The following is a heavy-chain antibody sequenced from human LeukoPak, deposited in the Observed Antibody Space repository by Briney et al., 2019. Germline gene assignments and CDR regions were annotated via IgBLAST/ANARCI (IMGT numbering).Heavy chain of an antibody. J-gene: IGHJ4*02. CDR2: IIPIFGTA. CDR3: ARDPGYRQLVGQPYYFDY. D-gene: IGHD6-13*01. V-gene: IGHV1-69*05. Sequence: SVKVSCKASGGTFSSYAISWVRQAPGQGLEWMGGIIPIFGTANYAQKFQGRVTITTDESTSTAYMELSSLRSEDTAVYYCARDPGYRQLVGQPYYFDYWGREPWSPSPQ. CDR1: GGTFSSYA.